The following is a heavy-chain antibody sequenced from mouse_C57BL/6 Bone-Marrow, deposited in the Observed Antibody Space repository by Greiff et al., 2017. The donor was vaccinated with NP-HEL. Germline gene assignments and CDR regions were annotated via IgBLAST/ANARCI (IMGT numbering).Heavy chain of an antibody. CDR3: AREDMVTYWYFDV. CDR2: IYPGSGST. CDR1: GYTFTSYW. V-gene: IGHV1-55*01. Sequence: VQLQQPGAELVKPGASVKMSCKASGYTFTSYWITWVKQRPGQGLEWIGDIYPGSGSTNYNEKFKSKATLTVDTSSSTAYMQLSSLTSEDSAFYYCAREDMVTYWYFDVWGTGTTVTVSS. J-gene: IGHJ1*03. D-gene: IGHD2-2*01.